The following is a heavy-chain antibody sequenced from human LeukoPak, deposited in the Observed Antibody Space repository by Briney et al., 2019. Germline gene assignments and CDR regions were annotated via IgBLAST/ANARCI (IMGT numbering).Heavy chain of an antibody. Sequence: ASVKVSCKASGGTFSSYAISWARQVPGQGLEWMGGIIPIFGTANYAQKFQGRVTITADESTSTAYMELSSLRSEDTAVYYCARASGYDYDPYYFDYWGQGTLVTVSS. CDR1: GGTFSSYA. J-gene: IGHJ4*02. CDR2: IIPIFGTA. CDR3: ARASGYDYDPYYFDY. V-gene: IGHV1-69*13. D-gene: IGHD5-12*01.